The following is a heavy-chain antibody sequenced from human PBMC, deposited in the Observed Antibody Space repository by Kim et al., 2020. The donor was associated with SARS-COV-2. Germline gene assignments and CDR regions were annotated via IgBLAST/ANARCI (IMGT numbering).Heavy chain of an antibody. D-gene: IGHD3-10*01. J-gene: IGHJ4*02. V-gene: IGHV3-43*01. CDR3: TKDTNLSTYGSIDY. Sequence: ADSVKGRFTISRDNSKNSLYLQLNSLTTEDTALYYCTKDTNLSTYGSIDYWGQGTLVTVSS.